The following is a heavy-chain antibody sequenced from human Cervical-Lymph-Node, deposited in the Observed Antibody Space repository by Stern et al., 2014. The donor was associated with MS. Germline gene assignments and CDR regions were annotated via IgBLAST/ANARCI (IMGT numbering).Heavy chain of an antibody. CDR1: GFVFRRYA. CDR3: AKGGSGSYLD. J-gene: IGHJ4*02. CDR2: ISYDGRDK. V-gene: IGHV3-30*04. D-gene: IGHD1-26*01. Sequence: VQLVESGGGVVQPGRSLRLSCAASGFVFRRYALHLVRQAPGQGLEWVALISYDGRDKYYTDSVKGRFTVSRDNSNNTVDLEMNSLRLEDTAVYYCAKGGSGSYLDWGQGSLVTVSS.